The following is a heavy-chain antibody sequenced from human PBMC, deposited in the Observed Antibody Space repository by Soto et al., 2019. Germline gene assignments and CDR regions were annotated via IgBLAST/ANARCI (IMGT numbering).Heavy chain of an antibody. V-gene: IGHV5-51*01. Sequence: EVHLVQSGAEVKKPGESLKISCKGSGYSFPNSWIGWVRQMPGQGLGWMGIIYPADLNTIYSPSFQGQVTISADKSTSTAHPQWGSLKASDTPTYSCARPGGGDNWGQGTLVTVSS. CDR3: ARPGGGDN. CDR2: IYPADLNT. D-gene: IGHD3-10*01. J-gene: IGHJ4*02. CDR1: GYSFPNSW.